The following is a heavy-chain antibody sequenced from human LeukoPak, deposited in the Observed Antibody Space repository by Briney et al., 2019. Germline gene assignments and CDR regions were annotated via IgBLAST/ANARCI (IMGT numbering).Heavy chain of an antibody. CDR1: GVFISSSNYY. CDR2: INYIGST. D-gene: IGHD3-3*01. Sequence: SETLSLTCTVSGVFISSSNYYWGWIRQPPGKRLEWIANINYIGSTYINPSLKSRVTISVDTSKNQFSLKLSSVTAADTAVYYCARGGIFRAFDPWGQGTLVTVSS. CDR3: ARGGIFRAFDP. V-gene: IGHV4-39*07. J-gene: IGHJ5*02.